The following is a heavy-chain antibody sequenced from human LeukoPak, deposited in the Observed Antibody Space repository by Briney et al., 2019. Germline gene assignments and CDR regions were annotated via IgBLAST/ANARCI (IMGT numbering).Heavy chain of an antibody. D-gene: IGHD2-21*02. V-gene: IGHV3-23*01. CDR3: AKGLHIVVVTATGTTFDY. J-gene: IGHJ4*02. CDR1: GFTFSSYA. CDR2: ISRSGGST. Sequence: PGGSLRLSCAASGFTFSSYAMSWVRQAPGKGLEWVSAISRSGGSTYYADSVKGRFTISRDNSKNTLYLQMNSPRAEDTAVYYFAKGLHIVVVTATGTTFDYWGQGTLVTVSS.